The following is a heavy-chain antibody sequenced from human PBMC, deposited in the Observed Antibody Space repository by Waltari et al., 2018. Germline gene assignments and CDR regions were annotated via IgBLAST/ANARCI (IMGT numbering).Heavy chain of an antibody. V-gene: IGHV1-2*02. CDR3: AREYCGGDCRLFDY. Sequence: LGQSGAEVMKPGAAVQVSCKAARDAGTEHYIHGVRQAPGQGLEWMGWVNPNGGGTNYAQRFAGRITVTWDTSISTAYMEFSRLTSGDTAVYFCAREYCGGDCRLFDYWGQGTLVTVSS. D-gene: IGHD2-21*02. J-gene: IGHJ4*02. CDR1: RDAGTEHY. CDR2: VNPNGGGT.